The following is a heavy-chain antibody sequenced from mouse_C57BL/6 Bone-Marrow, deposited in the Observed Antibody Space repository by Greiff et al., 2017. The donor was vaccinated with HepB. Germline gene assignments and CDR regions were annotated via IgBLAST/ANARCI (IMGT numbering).Heavy chain of an antibody. Sequence: EVQLQQSVAELVRPGASVKLSCTASGFNIQNTYMHWVKQRPEQGLEWIGRIDPANGNTKYAPKFQGKATITADTSSNTAYLQLSSLTSEDTAIYYGAPDYYGSSYGYFDVWGTGTTVTVSS. J-gene: IGHJ1*03. CDR2: IDPANGNT. CDR1: GFNIQNTY. D-gene: IGHD1-1*01. V-gene: IGHV14-3*01. CDR3: APDYYGSSYGYFDV.